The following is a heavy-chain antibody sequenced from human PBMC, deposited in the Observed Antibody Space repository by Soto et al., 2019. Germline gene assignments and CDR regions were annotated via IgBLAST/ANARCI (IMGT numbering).Heavy chain of an antibody. V-gene: IGHV4-34*01. J-gene: IGHJ4*02. CDR1: GGSFSDYS. Sequence: PSETLSLTCAVYGGSFSDYSWTWIRQPPGKGLEWIGEINHSGSTYYNPSLKSRVTISVDTSKNQFSLKLSSVTAADTAVYYCAGHGAQYGSGSYPTLWGQGTLVTVSS. CDR2: INHSGST. D-gene: IGHD3-10*01. CDR3: AGHGAQYGSGSYPTL.